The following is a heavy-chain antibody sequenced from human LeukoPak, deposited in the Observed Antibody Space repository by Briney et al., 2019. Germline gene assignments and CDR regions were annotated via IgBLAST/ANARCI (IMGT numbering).Heavy chain of an antibody. CDR3: AKDSSAYSGGYYDY. J-gene: IGHJ4*02. V-gene: IGHV3-33*06. Sequence: GGSLRLSCAASGFIFSSHGMHWVRQSPGKGLEWVAVIWYDGSNKYYADSVKGRFTISRDNSKNTVYLQMNSLRAEDTAIYYCAKDSSAYSGGYYDYWGQGTLVTVSS. D-gene: IGHD1-26*01. CDR1: GFIFSSHG. CDR2: IWYDGSNK.